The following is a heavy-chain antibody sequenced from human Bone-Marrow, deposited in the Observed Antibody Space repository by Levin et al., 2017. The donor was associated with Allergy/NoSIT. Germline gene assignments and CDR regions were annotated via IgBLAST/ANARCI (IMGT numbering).Heavy chain of an antibody. Sequence: GESLKISCIGSGFTFNNYWMTWVRQAPGKGLEWVANINQGGSEKYYVDSMKGRFTISRDNAENSLYLQMNSLRAEDTAVYYCATYGGHSWAFDIWGQGTMVSVSS. CDR1: GFTFNNYW. V-gene: IGHV3-7*01. D-gene: IGHD4-23*01. J-gene: IGHJ3*02. CDR3: ATYGGHSWAFDI. CDR2: INQGGSEK.